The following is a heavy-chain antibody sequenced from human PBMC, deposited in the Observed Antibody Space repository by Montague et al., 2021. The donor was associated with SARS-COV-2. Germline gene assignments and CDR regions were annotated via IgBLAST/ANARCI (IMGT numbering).Heavy chain of an antibody. J-gene: IGHJ5*02. D-gene: IGHD3-10*01. CDR2: IYYSGGI. CDR3: AGAVSVRGAVNWFDP. V-gene: IGHV4-59*11. Sequence: SETLSLTCTVSGGSMSDHYWAWIRQPPGKGLEWLAYIYYSGGINSNASLKSRVSMSVDTSKNQFSLKLTSVTAADTAVYYCAGAVSVRGAVNWFDPWGQGTLVTVSS. CDR1: GGSMSDHY.